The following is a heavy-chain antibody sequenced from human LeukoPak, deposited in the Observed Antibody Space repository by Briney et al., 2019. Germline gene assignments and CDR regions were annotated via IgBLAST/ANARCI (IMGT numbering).Heavy chain of an antibody. J-gene: IGHJ6*03. V-gene: IGHV4-59*01. D-gene: IGHD2-2*01. CDR1: GGSISSYY. CDR2: IYYSGST. Sequence: SETLSLTCTVSGGSISSYYWSWIRQPPGKGLEWMGYIYYSGSTNYNPSLKSRVTISVDTSKNQFSLKLSSVTAADTAVYYCARDSRPPRRCSTSCYGGTYYYYMDVWGKGTTVTVSS. CDR3: ARDSRPPRRCSTSCYGGTYYYYMDV.